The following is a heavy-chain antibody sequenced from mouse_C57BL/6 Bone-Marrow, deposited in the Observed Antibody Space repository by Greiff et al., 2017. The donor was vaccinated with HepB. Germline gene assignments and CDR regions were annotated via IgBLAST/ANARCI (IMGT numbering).Heavy chain of an antibody. CDR2: IDPSDSYT. J-gene: IGHJ4*01. Sequence: VQLQQPGAELVMPGASVKLSCKASGYTFTSYWMHWVKQRPGQGLEWIGEIDPSDSYTNYNQKFKGKSTLTVDKSSSTAYMQLSSLTSEDSAVYYCASRGLRSYAMDYWGQGTSVTVSS. CDR3: ASRGLRSYAMDY. V-gene: IGHV1-69*01. D-gene: IGHD1-1*01. CDR1: GYTFTSYW.